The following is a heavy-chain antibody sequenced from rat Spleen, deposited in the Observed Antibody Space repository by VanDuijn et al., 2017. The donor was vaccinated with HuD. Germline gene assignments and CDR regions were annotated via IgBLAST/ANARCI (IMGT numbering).Heavy chain of an antibody. CDR1: GFTFSNHG. CDR3: ATDGTRVSRFAY. Sequence: EVQLVESGGGLVQPGRSLKLSCAASGFTFSNHGTHWIRQAPTKGLEWVASISPSGGSTYYRDSVKGRFTISRDNAKSTLYLQMDSLRSEDTATYDWATDGTRVSRFAYWGQGTLVTVSS. CDR2: ISPSGGST. D-gene: IGHD1-4*01. J-gene: IGHJ3*01. V-gene: IGHV5-19*01.